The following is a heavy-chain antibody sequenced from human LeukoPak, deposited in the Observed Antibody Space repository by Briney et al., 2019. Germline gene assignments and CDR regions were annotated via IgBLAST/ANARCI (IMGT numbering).Heavy chain of an antibody. V-gene: IGHV4-59*01. Sequence: SETLSLTYTVSGGSISSYYWSWIRQPPGKGLEWIGYIYYSGSTNYNPSLKSRVTISVDTSKNQFSLKLSSVTAADTAVYYCARLTGYSSESWFDPWGQGTLVTVSS. J-gene: IGHJ5*02. CDR2: IYYSGST. CDR3: ARLTGYSSESWFDP. CDR1: GGSISSYY. D-gene: IGHD3-9*01.